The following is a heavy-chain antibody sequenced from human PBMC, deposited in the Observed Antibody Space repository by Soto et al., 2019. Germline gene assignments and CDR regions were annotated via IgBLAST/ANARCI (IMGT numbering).Heavy chain of an antibody. CDR2: MNPNSGNT. D-gene: IGHD3-22*01. CDR3: ARVPSDPYDSSGHDAFDI. CDR1: GYTFTSYD. J-gene: IGHJ3*02. Sequence: XAVQASFTASGYTFTSYDSHLVRQATGQGLEWMGWMNPNSGNTGYSQKFQGRVTMTRNTSISTAYMELSSLRSEDTAVYYCARVPSDPYDSSGHDAFDIWGQGTMVTVSS. V-gene: IGHV1-8*01.